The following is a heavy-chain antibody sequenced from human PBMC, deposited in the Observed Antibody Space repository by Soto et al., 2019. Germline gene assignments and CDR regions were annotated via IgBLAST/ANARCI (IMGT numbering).Heavy chain of an antibody. CDR3: ARDRRGGGRSQPFDY. CDR2: IWYDGSNK. V-gene: IGHV3-33*01. CDR1: GFTFSSYG. D-gene: IGHD1-26*01. Sequence: GGSLRLSCAASGFTFSSYGMHWVRQAPGKGLEWVAVIWYDGSNKYYADSVKGRFTISRDNSKNTLYLQMNSLRAEDTAVYYCARDRRGGGRSQPFDYWGQGTLVPVSS. J-gene: IGHJ4*02.